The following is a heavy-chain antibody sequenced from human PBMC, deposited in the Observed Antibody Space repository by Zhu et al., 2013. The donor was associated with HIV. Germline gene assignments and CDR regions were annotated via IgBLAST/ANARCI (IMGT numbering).Heavy chain of an antibody. CDR3: ARDSSGWFDP. J-gene: IGHJ5*02. CDR2: INPNSGGT. V-gene: IGHV1-2*02. CDR1: GYHFPGYY. Sequence: QAQLVQSGAEVQKPGASVKVSCKASGYHFPGYYIHWVRQAPGLGLEWMGWINPNSGGTNYAQKFQGRVTMTRDTSISTAYMELSRLRSDDTAVYYCARDSSGWFDPWGQGTLVTVSS.